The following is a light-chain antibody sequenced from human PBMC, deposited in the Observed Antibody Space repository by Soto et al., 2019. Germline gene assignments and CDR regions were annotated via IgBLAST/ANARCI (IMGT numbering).Light chain of an antibody. J-gene: IGLJ3*02. CDR1: SGHSSYA. CDR3: QTWGTGIRV. CDR2: VNSDGSH. Sequence: QPVLTQSPSASASLGASVKVTCTLSSGHSSYAIAWHQQQPEKGPRYLMEVNSDGSHNKGDGIPDRFSGSSSGAERYLTISSLQSEDEAVYYCQTWGTGIRVFGGGTQLTVL. V-gene: IGLV4-69*01.